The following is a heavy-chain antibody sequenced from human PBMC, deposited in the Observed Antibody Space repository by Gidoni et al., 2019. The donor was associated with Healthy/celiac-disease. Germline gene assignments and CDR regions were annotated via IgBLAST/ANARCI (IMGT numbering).Heavy chain of an antibody. J-gene: IGHJ4*02. CDR2: ISYDGSNK. CDR1: GFTFSSYA. D-gene: IGHD2-15*01. Sequence: QVQLVESAGGVVQPGRSLRLSCSASGFTFSSYAMHWVRQAPGKGLEWVAVISYDGSNKYYADSVKGRFTISRDNSKNTLYLQMNSLRAEDTAVYYCARDYCSGGSCYNFDYWGQGTLVTVSS. CDR3: ARDYCSGGSCYNFDY. V-gene: IGHV3-30*01.